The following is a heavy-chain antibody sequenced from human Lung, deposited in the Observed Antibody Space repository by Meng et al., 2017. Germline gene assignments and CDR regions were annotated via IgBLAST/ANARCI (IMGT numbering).Heavy chain of an antibody. CDR3: ARGQKGYFDL. CDR2: IYNSGST. J-gene: IGHJ2*01. CDR1: GGSISSSNYY. V-gene: IGHV4-30-4*01. Sequence: QGQLQEPGPGLGKPSQTLSLTCTVAGGSISSSNYYWSWIRQPPGKGLEWSGHIYNSGSTYYNPSLKSRITISVDTSKNQFSLKLSSVTAADTAVYYCARGQKGYFDLWGRGTLVTVSS.